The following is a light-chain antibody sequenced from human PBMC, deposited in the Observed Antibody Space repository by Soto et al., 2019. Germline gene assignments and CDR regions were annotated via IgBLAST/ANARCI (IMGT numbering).Light chain of an antibody. V-gene: IGLV2-8*01. Sequence: QSVLTQPPSASGSPGQSVTISCTGTSSDVGGYNYVSWYQQHPGKAPKLMISEVSKRPSGVPDRFSGSKSGNTASLTVSGLQAEDEADYYCSSYAGGNNLGVFGGGTQLTVL. CDR1: SSDVGGYNY. CDR3: SSYAGGNNLGV. CDR2: EVS. J-gene: IGLJ7*01.